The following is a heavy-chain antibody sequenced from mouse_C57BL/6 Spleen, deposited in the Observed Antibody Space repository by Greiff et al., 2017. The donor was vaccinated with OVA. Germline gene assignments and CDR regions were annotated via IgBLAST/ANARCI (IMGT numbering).Heavy chain of an antibody. V-gene: IGHV14-4*01. D-gene: IGHD2-2*01. CDR2: IDPENGDT. Sequence: EVKLQESGAELVRPGASVKLSCTASGFNIKDDYMHWVKQRPEQGLEWIGWIDPENGDTEYASKFQGKATITADTSSNTAYLQLSSLTSEDTAVYYCTTSGYDDYWGQGTTLTVSS. CDR3: TTSGYDDY. J-gene: IGHJ2*01. CDR1: GFNIKDDY.